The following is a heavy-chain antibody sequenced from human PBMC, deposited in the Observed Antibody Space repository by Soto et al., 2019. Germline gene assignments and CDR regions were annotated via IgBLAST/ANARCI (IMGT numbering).Heavy chain of an antibody. D-gene: IGHD2-15*01. V-gene: IGHV3-30*18. CDR2: ISYDGSNK. CDR3: AKDIVVVVAATGAYYYGMDV. CDR1: GFTFSSYG. Sequence: QVQLVESGGGVVQPGRSLRLSCAASGFTFSSYGMHWVRQAPGKGLEWVAVISYDGSNKYYADSVKGRFTISRDNSKNTLYMQMNSRRAEDTAVYYCAKDIVVVVAATGAYYYGMDVWGQGTTVTVSS. J-gene: IGHJ6*02.